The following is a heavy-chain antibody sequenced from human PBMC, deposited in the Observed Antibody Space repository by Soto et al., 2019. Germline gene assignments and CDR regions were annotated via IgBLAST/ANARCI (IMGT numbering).Heavy chain of an antibody. D-gene: IGHD6-13*01. CDR1: GYTFTSYD. CDR3: ARGFRTIAAAAVRRYYYYYMDV. V-gene: IGHV1-8*01. Sequence: VASVKVSCKASGYTFTSYDINWVRQATGQGLEWMGWMNPNSGNTGHAQKFQGRVTMTRNTSISTAYMELSSLRSEDTAVYYCARGFRTIAAAAVRRYYYYYMDVWGKGTTVTVS. J-gene: IGHJ6*03. CDR2: MNPNSGNT.